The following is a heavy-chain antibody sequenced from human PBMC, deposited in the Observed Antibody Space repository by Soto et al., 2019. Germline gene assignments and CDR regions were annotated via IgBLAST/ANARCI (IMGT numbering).Heavy chain of an antibody. CDR3: ARERTGTTSMDV. V-gene: IGHV1-69*01. D-gene: IGHD1-1*01. J-gene: IGHJ6*02. CDR2: IIPIFGTA. Sequence: AISWVRQAPGQGLEWMGGIIPIFGTANYAQKFQGRVTITADESTSTAYMELSSLRSEDTAVYYCARERTGTTSMDVWGQGTTVTVSS. CDR1: A.